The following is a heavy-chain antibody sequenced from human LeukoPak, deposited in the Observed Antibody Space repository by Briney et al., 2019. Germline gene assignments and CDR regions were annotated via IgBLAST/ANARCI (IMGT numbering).Heavy chain of an antibody. CDR1: GGSVSTYY. J-gene: IGHJ6*02. Sequence: SETLSLTCTVSGGSVSTYYWSWIRQPPGKGLEWIGHIYYTGSSSYNPSLKSRVTISVDTSKNQLSLNLSLVTAADTAVYYCARHDRYYYGMDVWGQGTTVTVS. CDR3: ARHDRYYYGMDV. V-gene: IGHV4-59*08. CDR2: IYYTGSS.